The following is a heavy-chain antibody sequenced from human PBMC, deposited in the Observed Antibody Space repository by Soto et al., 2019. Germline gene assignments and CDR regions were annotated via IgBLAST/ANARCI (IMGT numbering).Heavy chain of an antibody. Sequence: SETLSLTCTVSGGSISSSSYYWGWIRQPPGKGLEWIGSIYYSGSTYYNPSPKSRVTISVDTSKSQFSLKLSSVTAADTAVYYCARCYYGSGSYYNPQFDPWGQGTLVTVSS. J-gene: IGHJ5*02. V-gene: IGHV4-39*01. D-gene: IGHD3-10*01. CDR2: IYYSGST. CDR3: ARCYYGSGSYYNPQFDP. CDR1: GGSISSSSYY.